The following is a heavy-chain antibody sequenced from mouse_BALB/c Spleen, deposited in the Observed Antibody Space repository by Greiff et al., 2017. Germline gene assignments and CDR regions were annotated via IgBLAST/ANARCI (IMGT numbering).Heavy chain of an antibody. V-gene: IGHV5-17*02. CDR2: ISSGSSTI. J-gene: IGHJ1*01. CDR1: GFTFSSVG. D-gene: IGHD1-1*01. Sequence: EVQLQESGGGLVQPGGSRKLSCAASGFTFSSVGLHWVRQAPEKGLEWVAYISSGSSTIYYADTVKGRFTISRDNPKNTLFLQMTSLRSEDTAMYYCARCPYYYGSSHWYFDVWGAGTTVTVSS. CDR3: ARCPYYYGSSHWYFDV.